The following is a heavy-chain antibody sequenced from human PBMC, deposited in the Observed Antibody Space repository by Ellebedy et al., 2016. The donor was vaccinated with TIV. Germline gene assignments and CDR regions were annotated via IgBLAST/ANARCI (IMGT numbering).Heavy chain of an antibody. CDR1: GFTFSGYV. V-gene: IGHV3-30*03. Sequence: PGGSLRLSCAASGFTFSGYVMHWVRQAPGKRLEWVAIISYDGSNKFYADSVKGRFTISRDNSKNTLYLQMNSMRAEDTAVYYCARSEGSTWFFDYWGQGTLVTVSS. CDR2: ISYDGSNK. D-gene: IGHD6-6*01. CDR3: ARSEGSTWFFDY. J-gene: IGHJ4*02.